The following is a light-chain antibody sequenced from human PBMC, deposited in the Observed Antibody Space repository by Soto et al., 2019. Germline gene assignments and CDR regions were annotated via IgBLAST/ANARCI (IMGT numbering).Light chain of an antibody. CDR3: CSFAGTSTLYV. CDR1: SSDVGGYDY. CDR2: DIN. J-gene: IGLJ1*01. V-gene: IGLV2-11*01. Sequence: QSALTQPRSVSGSPGQSVTISCTGTSSDVGGYDYVSWYQQHPDKAPKLMIYDINKRPSGVPDRFSGSKSGNTASLTISGLQAEDEGDYYCCSFAGTSTLYVFGTGTKLTVL.